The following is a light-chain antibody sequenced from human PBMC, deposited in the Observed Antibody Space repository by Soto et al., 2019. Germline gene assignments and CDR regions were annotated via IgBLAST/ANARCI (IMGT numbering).Light chain of an antibody. CDR3: QPYNNWPLT. CDR1: QSVSSNY. J-gene: IGKJ4*01. V-gene: IGKV3-20*01. Sequence: IVLTQSPGTLSLSPGERATLSCRAGQSVSSNYLAWYQQKPGQAPRLLIYGASNRATGIPDRFSGSGSGTDFTLTISRLEPEDFAVYYCQPYNNWPLTFGGGTKVDIK. CDR2: GAS.